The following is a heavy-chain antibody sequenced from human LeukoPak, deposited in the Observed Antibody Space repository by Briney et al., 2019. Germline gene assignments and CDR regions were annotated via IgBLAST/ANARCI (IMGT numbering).Heavy chain of an antibody. J-gene: IGHJ6*02. CDR1: GGSISSYY. V-gene: IGHV4-59*08. Sequence: PSETLSLTCTVSGGSISSYYWSWIRQPPGKGLEWIGYIYSSGSTNYNPSLKSRVTISVDTSKNQFSLKLSSVTAAVTAVYYCARQSGYFYYGMDVWGQGTTVTVSS. D-gene: IGHD3-10*01. CDR3: ARQSGYFYYGMDV. CDR2: IYSSGST.